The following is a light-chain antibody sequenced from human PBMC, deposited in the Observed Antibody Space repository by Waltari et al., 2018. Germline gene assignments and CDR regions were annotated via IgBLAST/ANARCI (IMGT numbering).Light chain of an antibody. CDR1: DTNIGRNN. CDR3: AGWDDNGNGRVI. CDR2: GRG. V-gene: IGLV1-44*01. J-gene: IGLJ2*01. Sequence: QSQLTQPPSASGTPGQQVSYPCSGSDTNIGRNNVHCYQQFPGTAPKLLIYGRGQGPSGVPDRFSGSKSGTSASLVISGLLSEDEATYYCAGWDDNGNGRVIFGGGTKLTVL.